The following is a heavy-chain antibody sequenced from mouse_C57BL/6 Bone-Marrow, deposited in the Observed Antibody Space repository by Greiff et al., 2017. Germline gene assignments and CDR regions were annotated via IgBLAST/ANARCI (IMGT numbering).Heavy chain of an antibody. CDR2: IYPRSGNT. CDR3: ARSLGRGWYFDV. Sequence: QVQLQQSGAELARPGASVKLSCTASGYTFTSYGISWVKQRPGQGLEWIGEIYPRSGNTYYNEKFKGKATLTADKSSSTAYMELRSLTSEDSAVYFCARSLGRGWYFDVWGTGTTVTVSS. J-gene: IGHJ1*03. CDR1: GYTFTSYG. D-gene: IGHD4-1*01. V-gene: IGHV1-81*01.